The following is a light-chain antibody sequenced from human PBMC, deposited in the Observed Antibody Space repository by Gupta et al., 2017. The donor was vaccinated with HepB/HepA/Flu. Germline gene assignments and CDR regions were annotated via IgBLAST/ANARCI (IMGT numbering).Light chain of an antibody. CDR3: QSADSSGTV. Sequence: SNELSQPPSVSVSPAQTARSTCPGDSLPKNFAYWYRQRPGQAPVLVIYKDKERPSGIPERFSGSSSGTMVTLTISAVQAEDEADYDGQSADSSGTVFGGGTKLTVL. V-gene: IGLV3-25*03. J-gene: IGLJ3*02. CDR1: SLPKNF. CDR2: KDK.